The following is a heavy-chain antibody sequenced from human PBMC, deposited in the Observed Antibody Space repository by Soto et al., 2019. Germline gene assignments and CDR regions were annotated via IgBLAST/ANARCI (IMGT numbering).Heavy chain of an antibody. D-gene: IGHD3-22*01. CDR3: ASHYDSSLSNWFDP. J-gene: IGHJ5*02. CDR2: ISSSSSYI. CDR1: GFTFSSYS. V-gene: IGHV3-21*01. Sequence: GGSLRLSCAASGFTFSSYSMNWVRQAPGKGLEWVSSISSSSSYIYYADSVKGRFTISRDNAKNSLYLQMNSLRAEDTAVYYCASHYDSSLSNWFDPWGQGTLVTVSS.